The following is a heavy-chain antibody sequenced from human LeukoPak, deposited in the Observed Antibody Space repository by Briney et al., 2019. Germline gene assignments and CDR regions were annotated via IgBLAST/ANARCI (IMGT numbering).Heavy chain of an antibody. Sequence: ASVKVSCKASGYTFTSYYMHWVRQAPGQGLEWMGRIIPILGIANYAQKFQGRVTITADKSTSTAYMELSSLRSEDTAVYYCARALPQALDYWGQGTLVTVSS. CDR1: GYTFTSYY. CDR3: ARALPQALDY. J-gene: IGHJ4*02. V-gene: IGHV1-69*04. CDR2: IIPILGIA.